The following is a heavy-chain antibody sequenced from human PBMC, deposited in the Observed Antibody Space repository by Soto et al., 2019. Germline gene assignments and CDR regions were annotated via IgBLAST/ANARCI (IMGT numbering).Heavy chain of an antibody. Sequence: EVQLMESGGGFIYPGGSLRLSCAASGLTISNAWMNWVRQAPGKGLEWVGRIKTNTEGGTTDYAAAVKGRFTVSRDDSKNTLYLQMNCLRTEDTAVYYCTTGSVEGVWGQGTTVTVSS. CDR1: GLTISNAW. V-gene: IGHV3-15*07. J-gene: IGHJ6*02. CDR3: TTGSVEGV. CDR2: IKTNTEGGTT. D-gene: IGHD2-15*01.